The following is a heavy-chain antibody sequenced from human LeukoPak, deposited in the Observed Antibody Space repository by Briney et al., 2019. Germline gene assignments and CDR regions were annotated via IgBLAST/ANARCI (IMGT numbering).Heavy chain of an antibody. CDR2: INPNSGGT. Sequence: ASVKVSCKASGYTFTGYYMHWVRQAPGQGLEWMGWINPNSGGTNYAQKFQGRVTMTRDTSISTAYMELSRLRSDDTAVYYCARVYYYDSSSDAFDIWGQGTMVTVSS. CDR1: GYTFTGYY. D-gene: IGHD3-22*01. CDR3: ARVYYYDSSSDAFDI. V-gene: IGHV1-2*02. J-gene: IGHJ3*02.